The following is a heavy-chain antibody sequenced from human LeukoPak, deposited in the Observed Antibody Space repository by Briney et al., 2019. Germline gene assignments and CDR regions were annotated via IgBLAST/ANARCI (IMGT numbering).Heavy chain of an antibody. CDR2: IFYTGTT. CDR3: ARAYYYDSSGYYFFDY. J-gene: IGHJ4*02. CDR1: GGSIISFY. V-gene: IGHV4-59*12. D-gene: IGHD3-22*01. Sequence: SETLSLTCTVSGGSIISFYWSWIRQVPGKGLEWIGYIFYTGTTYYNPSLKSRVTISVDTSKNQFSLKLSSVTAADTAVYYCARAYYYDSSGYYFFDYWGQGTLVTVSS.